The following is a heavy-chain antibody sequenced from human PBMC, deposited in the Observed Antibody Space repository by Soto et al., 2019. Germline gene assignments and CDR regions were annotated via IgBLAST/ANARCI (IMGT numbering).Heavy chain of an antibody. V-gene: IGHV3-7*03. Sequence: GGSLRLSCAASGFPFSIYWMNWVRQAPGKGLEWVANINQDGSETYYVDSVKGRFTISRDNAKNSLFLQMNSLRAEDTAVYYCARLVTATRNYYYGMDVWGQGTTVTVSS. CDR1: GFPFSIYW. CDR3: ARLVTATRNYYYGMDV. J-gene: IGHJ6*02. CDR2: INQDGSET. D-gene: IGHD1-20*01.